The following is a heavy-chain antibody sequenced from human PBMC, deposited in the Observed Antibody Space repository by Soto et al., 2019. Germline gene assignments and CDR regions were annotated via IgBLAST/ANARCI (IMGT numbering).Heavy chain of an antibody. CDR2: ISGSTSGT. V-gene: IGHV3-23*01. J-gene: IGHJ4*02. CDR1: GFAFSSYA. Sequence: EVQLLESGGGLVQPGGSLRLSCAASGFAFSSYAMSWVRQAPGKGLEWVSSISGSTSGTYYADAVKGRFTISRDNSNNTXYLQMNSLRAEDTAVYXCAXXRGFIDPFDYWGQGALVTVSS. CDR3: AXXRGFIDPFDY. D-gene: IGHD3-16*02.